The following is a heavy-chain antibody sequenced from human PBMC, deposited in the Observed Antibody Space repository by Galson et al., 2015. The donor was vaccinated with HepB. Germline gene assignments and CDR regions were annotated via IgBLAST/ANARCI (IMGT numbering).Heavy chain of an antibody. CDR3: AARSREWELLRPDY. Sequence: SVKVSCKASGFTFTSSAVQWVRQARGQRLEWIGWIVVGSGNTNYAQKFQERVTFTRDMSTGTAYMELSSLRSEDTAVYYCAARSREWELLRPDYWGQGTLVTVSS. D-gene: IGHD1-26*01. CDR2: IVVGSGNT. V-gene: IGHV1-58*01. J-gene: IGHJ4*02. CDR1: GFTFTSSA.